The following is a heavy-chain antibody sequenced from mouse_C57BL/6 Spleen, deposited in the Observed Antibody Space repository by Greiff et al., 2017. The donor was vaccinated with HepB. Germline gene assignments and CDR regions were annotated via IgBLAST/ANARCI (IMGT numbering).Heavy chain of an antibody. D-gene: IGHD4-1*01. CDR2: INPNNGGT. J-gene: IGHJ2*01. CDR3: ARFGLGGLYFDY. CDR1: GYTFTDYY. V-gene: IGHV1-26*01. Sequence: EVQLQQSGPELVKPGASVKISCKASGYTFTDYYMNWVKQSHGKSLEWIGDINPNNGGTSYNQKFKGKATLTVDKSSSTAYMELRSLTSEDSAVYYCARFGLGGLYFDYWGQGTTLTVSS.